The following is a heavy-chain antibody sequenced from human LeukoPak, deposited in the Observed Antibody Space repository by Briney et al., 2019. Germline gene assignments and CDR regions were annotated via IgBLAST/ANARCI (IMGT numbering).Heavy chain of an antibody. CDR2: IYYSGST. J-gene: IGHJ4*02. V-gene: IGHV4-59*01. D-gene: IGHD6-19*01. CDR1: GGSISSYY. Sequence: PSETLSLTCTVSGGSISSYYWSWIRQPPGKGLEWIGYIYYSGSTNYNPSLKSRVTISVDTSKNRFSLKLSSVTAADTAVYYCARTHSSGWPFDYWGQGTLVTVSS. CDR3: ARTHSSGWPFDY.